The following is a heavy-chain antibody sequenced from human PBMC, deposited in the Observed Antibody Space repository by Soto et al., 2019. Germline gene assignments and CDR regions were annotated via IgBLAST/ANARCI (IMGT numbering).Heavy chain of an antibody. CDR1: GLTFSTDE. Sequence: EVQLVASGGGLVPPGGSLRLSCAVSGLTFSTDEMNWVRQAPGKGLEWLAYISYTSTTIKYADSVKGRFAVSRDNAKKSLSLQMNNLRVEATAVYYCVREGGSLAFDSWGQGTLVTVSS. J-gene: IGHJ4*02. V-gene: IGHV3-48*03. CDR2: ISYTSTTI. CDR3: VREGGSLAFDS. D-gene: IGHD1-1*01.